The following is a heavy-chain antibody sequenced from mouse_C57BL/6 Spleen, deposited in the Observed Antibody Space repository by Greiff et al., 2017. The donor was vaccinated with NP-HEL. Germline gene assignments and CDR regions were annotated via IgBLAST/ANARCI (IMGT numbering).Heavy chain of an antibody. D-gene: IGHD2-1*01. V-gene: IGHV1-63*01. J-gene: IGHJ2*01. CDR3: ARGDGNYYFDY. CDR1: GYTFTNYW. Sequence: QVQLKQSGAELVRPGTSVKMSCKASGYTFTNYWIGWAKQRPGHGLEWIGDIYPGGGYTNYNEKFKGKATLTADKSSSTAYMQFSSLTSEDSAIYYCARGDGNYYFDYWGQGTTLTVSS. CDR2: IYPGGGYT.